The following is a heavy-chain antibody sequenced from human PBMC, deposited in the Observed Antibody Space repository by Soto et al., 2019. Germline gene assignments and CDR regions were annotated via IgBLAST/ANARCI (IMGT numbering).Heavy chain of an antibody. D-gene: IGHD1-1*01. J-gene: IGHJ3*02. CDR1: GISLSTSGLG. CDR2: VYWNDDK. CDR3: ARGLATLPVFAFDI. V-gene: IGHV2-5*01. Sequence: SGPTLVNPTQTLTLTCTLSGISLSTSGLGLGWIRQTPGKVLEWLALVYWNDDKHYSPSLKSRLTITKDTSKNQAILTMTNMDPLDTATYYCARGLATLPVFAFDIWGQGTVVTVSS.